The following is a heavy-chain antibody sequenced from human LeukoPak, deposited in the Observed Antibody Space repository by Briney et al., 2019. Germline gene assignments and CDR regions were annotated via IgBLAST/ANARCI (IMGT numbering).Heavy chain of an antibody. CDR1: GFTFSSYW. Sequence: GGSLRLSCAASGFTFSSYWMSWVRQAPGKGLEWVANIKQDGSEKYYVDSVKGRFTISRDNAKNPLYLQMNSLRAEDTAVYYCARDNWGRENWFDPWGQGTLVTVSS. CDR3: ARDNWGRENWFDP. CDR2: IKQDGSEK. V-gene: IGHV3-7*01. D-gene: IGHD3-16*01. J-gene: IGHJ5*02.